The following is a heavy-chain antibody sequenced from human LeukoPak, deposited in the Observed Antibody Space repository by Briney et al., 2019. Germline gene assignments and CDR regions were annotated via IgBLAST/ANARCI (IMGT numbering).Heavy chain of an antibody. D-gene: IGHD1-26*01. V-gene: IGHV3-30-3*01. CDR1: GFTFSSYA. J-gene: IGHJ3*02. CDR3: ARGGVGSRDAFDI. Sequence: GGSLRLSCAASGFTFSSYAMHWVRQAPGKGLEWVAVIPYDGSNKYYADSVKGRFTISRDNSKNTLYLQMNSLRAEDTAVYYCARGGVGSRDAFDIWGQGTMVTVSS. CDR2: IPYDGSNK.